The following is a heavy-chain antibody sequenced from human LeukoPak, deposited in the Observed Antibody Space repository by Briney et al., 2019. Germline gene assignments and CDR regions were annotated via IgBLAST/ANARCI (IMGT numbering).Heavy chain of an antibody. CDR2: IKLDGSEK. V-gene: IGHV3-7*01. CDR3: ARVSVVPYYFDY. D-gene: IGHD2-21*01. Sequence: GGSLRLSCAASGFTFSGYWMTWVRQAPGKGLEWVANIKLDGSEKYYVDSVKGRFTISRDNAKNSLYLQMNSLRAEDTAVYYCARVSVVPYYFDYWGQGILVTVSS. CDR1: GFTFSGYW. J-gene: IGHJ4*02.